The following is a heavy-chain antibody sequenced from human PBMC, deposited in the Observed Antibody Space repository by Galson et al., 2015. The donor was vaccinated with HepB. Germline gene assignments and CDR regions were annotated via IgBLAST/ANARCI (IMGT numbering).Heavy chain of an antibody. Sequence: SLRLSCAASGFTFSSFGMHWVRQAPGKGLEWVAPIWADGTDTYYADSVKGRFTISRDNSKNTLNLQMNSLRAEDTAVYYCARDSSVAAPAAFDYWGQGTLVTVSS. D-gene: IGHD6-25*01. J-gene: IGHJ4*02. CDR3: ARDSSVAAPAAFDY. V-gene: IGHV3-33*08. CDR1: GFTFSSFG. CDR2: IWADGTDT.